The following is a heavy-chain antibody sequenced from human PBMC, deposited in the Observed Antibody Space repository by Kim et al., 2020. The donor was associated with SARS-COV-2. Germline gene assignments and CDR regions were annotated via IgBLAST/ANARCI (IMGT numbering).Heavy chain of an antibody. CDR2: ISSSSSYI. V-gene: IGHV3-21*01. D-gene: IGHD3-10*01. J-gene: IGHJ4*02. CDR1: GFTFSSYS. Sequence: GGSLRLSCAASGFTFSSYSMNWVRQAPGKGLEWVSSISSSSSYIYYADSVKGRFTISRDNAKDSLYLQMNSLRAEDTAVYYCARGPDYGYLFYFDYWGQGTLVTVSS. CDR3: ARGPDYGYLFYFDY.